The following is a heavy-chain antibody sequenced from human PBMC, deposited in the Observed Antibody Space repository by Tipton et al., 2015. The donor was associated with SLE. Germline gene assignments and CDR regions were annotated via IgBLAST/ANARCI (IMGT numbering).Heavy chain of an antibody. Sequence: SLRLSCVAYGFVFNSYRMNWIRQAPGGGLERVSSISSRGDYVHYADSVKGRFTISRDNAENSVFLHMNSLRAEDTAVYYCARDPDVSYFYHWGQGTLVTVSS. V-gene: IGHV3-21*01. CDR3: ARDPDVSYFYH. CDR1: GFVFNSYR. CDR2: ISSRGDYV. J-gene: IGHJ4*02. D-gene: IGHD3-10*02.